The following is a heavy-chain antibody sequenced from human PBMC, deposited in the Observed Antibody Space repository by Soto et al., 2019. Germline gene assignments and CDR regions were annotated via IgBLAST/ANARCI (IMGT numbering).Heavy chain of an antibody. CDR1: GFNFSSYG. Sequence: EVQLLESGGGLVQPGESLRLSCAASGFNFSSYGMTWVRQAPGRGLEWVSAIYPSGGEIYYAAAVMGRFTISRDDSRGSVSLQMDSLRGEDTATYYCVKGGWGDNWGPGNLVTVSS. CDR3: VKGGWGDN. J-gene: IGHJ4*02. V-gene: IGHV3-23*01. CDR2: IYPSGGEI. D-gene: IGHD6-19*01.